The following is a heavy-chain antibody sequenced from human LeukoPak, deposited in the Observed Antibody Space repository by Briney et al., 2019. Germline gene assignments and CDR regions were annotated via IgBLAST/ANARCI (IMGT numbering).Heavy chain of an antibody. CDR1: GFTFSNYE. CDR3: AKKGPDSSSWYKYFDP. CDR2: ISAGGTDT. D-gene: IGHD6-13*01. J-gene: IGHJ5*02. Sequence: GGSLRLSCAASGFTFSNYEMNWVRQAPGKGLEWLSTISAGGTDTYYADSVKGRFTISRDNSKNTLYLQMNSLRAEDTAVYYCAKKGPDSSSWYKYFDPWGKVVLVTVCS. V-gene: IGHV3-23*01.